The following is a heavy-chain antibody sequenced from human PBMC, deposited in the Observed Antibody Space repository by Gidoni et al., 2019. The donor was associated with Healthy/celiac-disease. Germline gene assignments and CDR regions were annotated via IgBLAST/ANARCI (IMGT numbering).Heavy chain of an antibody. J-gene: IGHJ4*02. CDR1: GFTFSSSA. CDR2: IAYDGSNK. CDR3: ARDQGGGYYYDSSGGSGFDY. Sequence: QVQLVESGGGVVQPGRSLRLSCAAPGFTFSSSAMHWVRQAPGTGLEWVAVIAYDGSNKYYADSVKGGFTISRDNSKNTLYLQMNSLRAEDTAVYYCARDQGGGYYYDSSGGSGFDYWGQGTLVTVSS. V-gene: IGHV3-30*01. D-gene: IGHD3-22*01.